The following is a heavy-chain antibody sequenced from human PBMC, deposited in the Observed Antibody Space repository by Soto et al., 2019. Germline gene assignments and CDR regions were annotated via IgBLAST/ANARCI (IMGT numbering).Heavy chain of an antibody. J-gene: IGHJ6*02. V-gene: IGHV4-31*03. Sequence: QVQLQESGPGLVEPSQTLSLTCTVSGGFISSGGYYWSWIRQHPGKGLEWVGYIYYSGDTYYNPSLKSRIAIAVDTSKNQSAWRLNSVTAADTAVYYCARVGPGENYYGMDVWGQGTTVTVSS. CDR3: ARVGPGENYYGMDV. D-gene: IGHD3-16*01. CDR1: GGFISSGGYY. CDR2: IYYSGDT.